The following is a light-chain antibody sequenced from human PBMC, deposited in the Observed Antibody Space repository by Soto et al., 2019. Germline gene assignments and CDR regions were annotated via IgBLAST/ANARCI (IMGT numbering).Light chain of an antibody. CDR3: SSYTTSSTNV. Sequence: SGLAEPGSGSECPGQSITFSCTGTRSDVGGYSSVSWYQQHPGKAPKLMIFDVSNRPSGVSNRFSGSKSGNTASLTISGLQAEDEADYYCSSYTTSSTNVFGTGTKVTVL. CDR1: RSDVGGYSS. V-gene: IGLV2-14*01. CDR2: DVS. J-gene: IGLJ1*01.